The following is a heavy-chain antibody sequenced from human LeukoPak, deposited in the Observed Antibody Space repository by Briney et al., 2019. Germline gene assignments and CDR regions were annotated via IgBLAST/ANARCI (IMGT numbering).Heavy chain of an antibody. V-gene: IGHV1-2*02. J-gene: IGHJ5*02. D-gene: IGHD6-13*01. Sequence: ASVKVSCKASGYTFTGYYMHWVRQAPGQGLEWMGWINPHSGGTNFTQKFQGRVTMTRDTSISTAYMELSRLRSDDTAVYYCARERHSSSWSLSLENWFDPWGQGTLVTVSS. CDR2: INPHSGGT. CDR3: ARERHSSSWSLSLENWFDP. CDR1: GYTFTGYY.